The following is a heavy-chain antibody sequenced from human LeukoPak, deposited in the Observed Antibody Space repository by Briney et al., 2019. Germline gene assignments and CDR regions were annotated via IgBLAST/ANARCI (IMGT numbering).Heavy chain of an antibody. V-gene: IGHV1-46*02. J-gene: IGHJ4*02. CDR1: GYTFNNYY. Sequence: ASVKVSCKASGYTFNNYYMHWVRQAPGQGLEWMGIINPSGIGSTSYALKFQGRVTMTRDTSTSTVYRDTSTSTVYMELSSLTSEDTAVYYCASAGYSSSWYGFWGQGTLVTVSS. CDR2: INPSGIGST. CDR3: ASAGYSSSWYGF. D-gene: IGHD6-13*01.